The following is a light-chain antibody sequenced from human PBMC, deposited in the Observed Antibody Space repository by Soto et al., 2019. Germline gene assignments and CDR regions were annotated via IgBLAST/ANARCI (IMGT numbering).Light chain of an antibody. CDR2: LGS. CDR3: QQYGSSLTWT. V-gene: IGKV2-28*01. J-gene: IGKJ1*01. CDR1: QSLLHKNGFNY. Sequence: DIVMTQSPLSLPVTPGEPAAISCRSSQSLLHKNGFNYLDWYLQKPGQSPQLLIFLGSNRATGIPDRFSGSGSGTDFTLTISRLEPEDFAVYYCQQYGSSLTWTFGQGTKVDIK.